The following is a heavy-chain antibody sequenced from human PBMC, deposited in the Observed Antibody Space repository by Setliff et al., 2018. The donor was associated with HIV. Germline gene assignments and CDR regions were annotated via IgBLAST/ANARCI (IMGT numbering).Heavy chain of an antibody. V-gene: IGHV1-3*01. CDR2: INSGTGNT. Sequence: GASVKVSCKASGFIFTNYGIHWVRQAPGHSLEWMGFINSGTGNTIYSQKFQGRVTFSRDTSASTAYMELSSLRSEDTAVYYCANSVTDASYWYFIHWGRGSQVTVSS. CDR3: ANSVTDASYWYFIH. D-gene: IGHD4-17*01. CDR1: GFIFTNYG. J-gene: IGHJ2*01.